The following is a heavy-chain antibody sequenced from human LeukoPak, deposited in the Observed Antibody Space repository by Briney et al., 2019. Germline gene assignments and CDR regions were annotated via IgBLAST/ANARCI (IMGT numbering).Heavy chain of an antibody. CDR2: FDPEDGET. V-gene: IGHV1-24*01. CDR1: GYTLTELS. Sequence: ASVKVSGKVSGYTLTELSMHWVRQAPGKGLEWMGGFDPEDGETIYAQKFQGRVTMTEDTSTDTAYMELSSLRSEDTAVYYCATCPLKLLRYFDWLTYYFDYWGQGTLVTVSS. CDR3: ATCPLKLLRYFDWLTYYFDY. D-gene: IGHD3-9*01. J-gene: IGHJ4*02.